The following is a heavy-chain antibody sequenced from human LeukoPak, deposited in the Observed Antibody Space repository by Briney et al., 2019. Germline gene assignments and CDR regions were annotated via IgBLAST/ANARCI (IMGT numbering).Heavy chain of an antibody. CDR1: GGSISSGDYY. CDR3: ARSLLSAGSGSYGFDP. V-gene: IGHV4-30-4*01. CDR2: MYYSGST. J-gene: IGHJ5*02. Sequence: SETLSLTCSVYGGSISSGDYYWTWIRQPPGKGLQRIGHMYYSGSTHNNPYLKCRVTISVDPSKNQFSLQLSSVTATDTAVYYCARSLLSAGSGSYGFDPWGQGTLVTVSS. D-gene: IGHD3-10*01.